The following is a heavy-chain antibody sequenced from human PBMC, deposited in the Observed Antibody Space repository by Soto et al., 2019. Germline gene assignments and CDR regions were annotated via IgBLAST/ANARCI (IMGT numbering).Heavy chain of an antibody. V-gene: IGHV3-23*01. CDR3: AKGKSTGDIGWFGP. Sequence: GGSLRLSCTASGFTLQNYAMAWVRQAPGKGLEWVSTLIGGHYGTAYSYSVKGRFTVSRDNSKNCLYLQMNSLGVEDTAMYFCAKGKSTGDIGWFGPLDKGSLVAASS. CDR2: LIGGHYGT. J-gene: IGHJ5*02. CDR1: GFTLQNYA.